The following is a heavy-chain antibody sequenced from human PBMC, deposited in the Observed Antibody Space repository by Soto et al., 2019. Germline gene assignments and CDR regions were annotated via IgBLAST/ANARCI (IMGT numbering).Heavy chain of an antibody. J-gene: IGHJ4*02. D-gene: IGHD5-18*01. Sequence: PSETLSLTCTVSGGSISSGGYYWSWIRQHPGKGLEWIGYIYYSGSTYYNPSLKSRVTISVDTSKNQFSLKLSSVTAADTAVYYCARRGYSYGYGFDYWAREPWSPSPQ. CDR3: ARRGYSYGYGFDY. CDR2: IYYSGST. CDR1: GGSISSGGYY. V-gene: IGHV4-31*03.